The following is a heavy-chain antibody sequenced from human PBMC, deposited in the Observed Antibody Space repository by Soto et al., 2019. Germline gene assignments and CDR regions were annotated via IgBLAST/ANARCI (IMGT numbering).Heavy chain of an antibody. J-gene: IGHJ5*01. CDR3: ARGYGTARRWFDF. CDR1: GASVSSGDL. CDR2: IFHSGAT. D-gene: IGHD5-18*01. Sequence: PSETLSLTCAVSGASVSSGDLWTWVRQSPGKGPDCIGEIFHSGATNYNPSLKSRVDISMDKSKNQFSLRLTSVTAADTAVYYCARGYGTARRWFDFWGQGTLVTVYS. V-gene: IGHV4-4*02.